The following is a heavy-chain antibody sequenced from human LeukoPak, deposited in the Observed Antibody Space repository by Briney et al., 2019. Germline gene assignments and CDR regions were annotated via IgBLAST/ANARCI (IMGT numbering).Heavy chain of an antibody. CDR3: AKDRGRYYDSSGYYWGYYFDS. D-gene: IGHD3-22*01. J-gene: IGHJ4*02. CDR2: ISGSGGIT. CDR1: GFTFSTYA. Sequence: GGSLRLSCAASGFTFSTYAVTWVRQAPGKGLEWVSTISGSGGITYYADSVKGRFTISRDNSKNTLYLQMSSLRAEDTAVYYCAKDRGRYYDSSGYYWGYYFDSWGQGILVTVST. V-gene: IGHV3-23*01.